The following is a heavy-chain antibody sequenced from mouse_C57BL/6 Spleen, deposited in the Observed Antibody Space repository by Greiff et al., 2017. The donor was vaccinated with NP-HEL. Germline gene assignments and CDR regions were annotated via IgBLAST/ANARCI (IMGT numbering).Heavy chain of an antibody. V-gene: IGHV1-81*01. D-gene: IGHD2-3*01. CDR2: IYPRSGNT. CDR1: GYTFTSYG. CDR3: ARPYDGYRDY. Sequence: QVQLKQSGAELARPGASVKLSCKASGYTFTSYGISWVKQRTGQGLEWIGEIYPRSGNTYYNEKFKGKATLTADKSSSTAYMELGSLTSEDAAVYVCARPYDGYRDYGGQGTTLTVSS. J-gene: IGHJ2*01.